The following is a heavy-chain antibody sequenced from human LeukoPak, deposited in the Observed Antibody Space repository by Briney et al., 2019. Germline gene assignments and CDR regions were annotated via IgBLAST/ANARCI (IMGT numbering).Heavy chain of an antibody. CDR3: ARALAVSTVYGSGSYYNVALGY. D-gene: IGHD3-10*01. J-gene: IGHJ4*02. Sequence: ASVKVSCKASGYTFTSYYMHWVRQAPGQGREWMGIINPSGGSTSYAQKFQGRVTMTRDMSTSTVYMELSSLRSEDTAVYYCARALAVSTVYGSGSYYNVALGYWGQGTLVTVSS. CDR2: INPSGGST. CDR1: GYTFTSYY. V-gene: IGHV1-46*01.